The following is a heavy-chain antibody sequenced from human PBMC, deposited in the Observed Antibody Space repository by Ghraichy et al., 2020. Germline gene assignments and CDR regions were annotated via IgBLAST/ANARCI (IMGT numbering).Heavy chain of an antibody. CDR1: GFTFSSYA. D-gene: IGHD3-9*01. CDR2: ISASGGST. V-gene: IGHV3-23*01. CDR3: AKDPTYYDTLTGYDYLDY. J-gene: IGHJ4*02. Sequence: GESLNISCAASGFTFSSYAMSWVRQAPGKGLEWVSAISASGGSTYYADSVKGRFTISRDNSRNTLYLQMNSLRAEDTAVYYCAKDPTYYDTLTGYDYLDYWGQGTLVTVSS.